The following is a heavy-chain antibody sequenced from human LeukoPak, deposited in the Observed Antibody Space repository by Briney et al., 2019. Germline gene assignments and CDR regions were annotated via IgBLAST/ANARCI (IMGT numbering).Heavy chain of an antibody. D-gene: IGHD2-21*01. CDR3: ARVREVWWNPHDAFDI. CDR2: MNPNSGNT. CDR1: AYTFTSYD. Sequence: ASVKVSCKASAYTFTSYDINWVRQATGQGLEWMGWMNPNSGNTGYAQKFQGRVTMTRNTSISTAYMELSSLTSEDRAVYYCARVREVWWNPHDAFDIWGQGTRVTVSS. J-gene: IGHJ3*02. V-gene: IGHV1-8*01.